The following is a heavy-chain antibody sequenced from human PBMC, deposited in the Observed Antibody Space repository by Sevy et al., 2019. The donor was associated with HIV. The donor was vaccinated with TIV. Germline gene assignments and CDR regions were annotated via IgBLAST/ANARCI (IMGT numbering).Heavy chain of an antibody. CDR3: ALECLSSNVAEYFQN. J-gene: IGHJ1*01. CDR2: ISYDGSNK. Sequence: GGSLRLSCAASGFSFSNYAMSWVRQAPGKGLEWVATISYDGSNKHYADSVKGRFTVSRDNSKNSLFLQMNSLRAEDTVVDYCALECLSSNVAEYFQNWGQGTLVTVSS. V-gene: IGHV3-30-3*01. D-gene: IGHD4-4*01. CDR1: GFSFSNYA.